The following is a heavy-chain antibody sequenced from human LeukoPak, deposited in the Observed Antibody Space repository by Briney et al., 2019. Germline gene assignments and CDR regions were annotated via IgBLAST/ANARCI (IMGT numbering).Heavy chain of an antibody. V-gene: IGHV4-4*07. Sequence: SETLSLTCTVSGGSISSYYWSWIRQPAGKGLEWIGRIYTSGSTNYNPSLKSRVTMSVDTSKNQFSLKLSSVTAADTAVYYCARDRDGYNIGPYYFDYWGQGTLVTVSS. CDR3: ARDRDGYNIGPYYFDY. J-gene: IGHJ4*02. D-gene: IGHD5-24*01. CDR1: GGSISSYY. CDR2: IYTSGST.